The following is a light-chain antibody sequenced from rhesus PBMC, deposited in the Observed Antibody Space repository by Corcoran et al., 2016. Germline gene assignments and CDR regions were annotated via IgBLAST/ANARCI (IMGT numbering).Light chain of an antibody. CDR3: QQYNSAPYS. V-gene: IGKV1-21*01. J-gene: IGKJ2*01. CDR2: KES. CDR1: QGISSG. Sequence: DIQMTQSPSSLSASVGDRVTITCRASQGISSGLAWYQQKPGKAPNLLIYKESSLQSGVPSRFSGSGSGKDFTLTISSLQPEDFATYYCQQYNSAPYSFGQGTEVEIK.